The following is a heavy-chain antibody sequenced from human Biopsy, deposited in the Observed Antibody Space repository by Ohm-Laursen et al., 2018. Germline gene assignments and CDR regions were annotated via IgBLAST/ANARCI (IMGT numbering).Heavy chain of an antibody. V-gene: IGHV4-34*01. CDR3: ARDSRGGHLNTTLITGKNLDS. J-gene: IGHJ4*02. Sequence: GTLSLTCAVYGESFNGCYWSWIRQTPGKGLEWIGEINHSGRTNYNPSLKSRVTISVDTSKNQFSLKLNSVTAADTAVYFCARDSRGGHLNTTLITGKNLDSWGQGILVTVSS. D-gene: IGHD3-16*01. CDR2: INHSGRT. CDR1: GESFNGCY.